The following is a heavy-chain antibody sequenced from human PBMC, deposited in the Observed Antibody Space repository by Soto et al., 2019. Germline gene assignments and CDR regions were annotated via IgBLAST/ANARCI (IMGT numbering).Heavy chain of an antibody. CDR3: ARDRIVVVPAAMPGCEDNWFDP. Sequence: QVQLVQSGAEVKKPGASVKVSCKASGYTFTSYGISWVRQAPGQGREWMGWISAYNGNTNYAQKIQGRVTMTTDTSTSTAYMELRSLRSDDTAVYYCARDRIVVVPAAMPGCEDNWFDPWGQGTLVTVSS. V-gene: IGHV1-18*01. J-gene: IGHJ5*02. D-gene: IGHD2-2*01. CDR1: GYTFTSYG. CDR2: ISAYNGNT.